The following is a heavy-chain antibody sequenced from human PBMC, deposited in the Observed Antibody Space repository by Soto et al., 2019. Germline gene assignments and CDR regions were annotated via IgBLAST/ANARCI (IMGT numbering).Heavy chain of an antibody. Sequence: TVRVSCRASGSTFTNYGVTWVRQAPRQGLEWMGWISPYNANTKYAQKLQGRVTMSTDTSTSTASMELRSLTFDDTAVYYCATFVGASTQGLGYWGRGTLVTVSS. D-gene: IGHD1-26*01. J-gene: IGHJ4*02. CDR1: GSTFTNYG. CDR3: ATFVGASTQGLGY. CDR2: ISPYNANT. V-gene: IGHV1-18*04.